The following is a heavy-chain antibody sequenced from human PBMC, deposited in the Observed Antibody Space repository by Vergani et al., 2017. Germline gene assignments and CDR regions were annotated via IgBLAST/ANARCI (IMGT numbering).Heavy chain of an antibody. CDR3: ASNTVDFWSGYQLYLPTRYYYMDV. Sequence: QVQLVQSGAEVKKPGSSVKVSCKASGGTFSSYAISWVRQAPGQGLEWMGGIIPIFGTANYAQKFQGRVTITADESTSTAYMELSSLRSEDTAVYYCASNTVDFWSGYQLYLPTRYYYMDVWGKGTTVTVSS. CDR2: IIPIFGTA. D-gene: IGHD3-3*01. CDR1: GGTFSSYA. J-gene: IGHJ6*03. V-gene: IGHV1-69*01.